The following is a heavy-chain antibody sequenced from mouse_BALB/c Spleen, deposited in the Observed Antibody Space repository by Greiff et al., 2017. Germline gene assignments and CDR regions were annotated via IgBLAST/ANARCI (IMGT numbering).Heavy chain of an antibody. D-gene: IGHD1-1*01. CDR2: ISDGGSYT. J-gene: IGHJ3*01. CDR1: GFTFSDYY. Sequence: EVQVVESGGGLVKPGGSLKLSCAASGFTFSDYYMYWVRQTPEKRLEWVATISDGGSYTYYPDSVKGRFTISRDNAKNNLYLQMSSLKSEDTAMYDCARNYGSTYGGFAYWGQGTLVTVSA. CDR3: ARNYGSTYGGFAY. V-gene: IGHV5-4*02.